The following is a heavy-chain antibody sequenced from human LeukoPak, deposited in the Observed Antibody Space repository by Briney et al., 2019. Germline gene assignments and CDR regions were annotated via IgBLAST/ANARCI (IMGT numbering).Heavy chain of an antibody. Sequence: SETLSLTCTVSGGFTSSYYWSWIRQPPGKGLEWVGYIYYSGSTNYNPSLKSRVTISVDPSKNQFSLKLSSVAAADTAVYYCARLYSSSLGRVFDYWGQGTLVTVSS. CDR3: ARLYSSSLGRVFDY. J-gene: IGHJ4*02. D-gene: IGHD6-13*01. V-gene: IGHV4-59*01. CDR2: IYYSGST. CDR1: GGFTSSYY.